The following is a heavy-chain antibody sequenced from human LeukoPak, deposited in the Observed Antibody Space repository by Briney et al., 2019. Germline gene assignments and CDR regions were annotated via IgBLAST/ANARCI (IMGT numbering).Heavy chain of an antibody. CDR2: IDNRGST. D-gene: IGHD4-17*01. J-gene: IGHJ4*02. V-gene: IGHV4-4*07. CDR3: ARRLPDYGDGPRWTYYFDY. CDR1: GGSISSYY. Sequence: SETLSLTCTVSGGSISSYYWSWIRQPAGKGLEWIGRIDNRGSTTYNPSLRSRVIMSVDTSRNQFSLKVISVTAADTAVYYCARRLPDYGDGPRWTYYFDYWGQGTLVTVSS.